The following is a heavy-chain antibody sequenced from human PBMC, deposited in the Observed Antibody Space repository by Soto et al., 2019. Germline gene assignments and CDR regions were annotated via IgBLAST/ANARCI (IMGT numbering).Heavy chain of an antibody. CDR2: IIPIFGTA. V-gene: IGHV1-69*13. Sequence: GASVKVSCKASGGTFSSYAISWVRQAPGQGLEWMGGIIPIFGTANYAQKFQGRVTITADESTSTAYMELSSLRSEDTAVYYCAKSQYDFWSGDLDYWGQGTLVTVSS. CDR1: GGTFSSYA. J-gene: IGHJ4*02. CDR3: AKSQYDFWSGDLDY. D-gene: IGHD3-3*01.